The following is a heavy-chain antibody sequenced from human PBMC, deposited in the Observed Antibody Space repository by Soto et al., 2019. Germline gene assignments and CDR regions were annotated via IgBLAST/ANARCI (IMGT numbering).Heavy chain of an antibody. CDR1: GASISTQS. CDR2: LYYSWTT. V-gene: IGHV4-59*11. Sequence: QVQLQESGPGLVKPSETLSLTCTVSGASISTQSWNWIRQDPGKGLEWIGYLYYSWTTNYNPSLKSRVTISADTSKIQVSLKLTSVTAADTAVYFCARGLSWSPYFESWGQGILVTVSS. J-gene: IGHJ4*02. CDR3: ARGLSWSPYFES. D-gene: IGHD3-3*01.